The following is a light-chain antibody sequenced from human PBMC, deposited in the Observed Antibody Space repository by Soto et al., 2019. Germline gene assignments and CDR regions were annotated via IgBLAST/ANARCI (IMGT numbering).Light chain of an antibody. CDR3: QQYTTSPFT. CDR2: GAS. Sequence: EIVLTQSPGTLSLSPGERATLYCRASQSVGSNYLAWYQQKPGQAPRVLIYGASSRATGIPGRFSGSGSGADFTLTISRLEPEDFAVYYCQQYTTSPFTFGHGTKVDIK. V-gene: IGKV3-20*01. CDR1: QSVGSNY. J-gene: IGKJ3*01.